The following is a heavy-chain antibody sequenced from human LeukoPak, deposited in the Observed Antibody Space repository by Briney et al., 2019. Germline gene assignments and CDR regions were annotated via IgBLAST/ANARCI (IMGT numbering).Heavy chain of an antibody. Sequence: GGSLRLSCTASGFTFSSYSMNWVRQAPGKGLEWVSYISSSSSNIFYADSFKGRFTISRGNAQNSLYLQMNSLRVEDTAVYYCARDPPGAHFDYWGQGTLVTVSS. D-gene: IGHD7-27*01. J-gene: IGHJ4*02. CDR2: ISSSSSNI. V-gene: IGHV3-21*01. CDR1: GFTFSSYS. CDR3: ARDPPGAHFDY.